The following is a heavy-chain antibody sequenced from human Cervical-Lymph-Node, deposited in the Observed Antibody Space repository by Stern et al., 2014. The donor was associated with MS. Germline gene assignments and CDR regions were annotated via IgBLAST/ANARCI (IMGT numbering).Heavy chain of an antibody. J-gene: IGHJ4*02. CDR1: GFTFSNYW. D-gene: IGHD1-26*01. CDR3: ARQRGSYSFDY. Sequence: EVQLVQSGGDLVQPGGSLRLSCAASGFTFSNYWMTWVRQAPGKGLEWVANIKQDGSEKYYVDSVKGRFTISRDNAKNSLYIQMNSLRAEDTAVYYCARQRGSYSFDYWGQGTLVTVSS. V-gene: IGHV3-7*01. CDR2: IKQDGSEK.